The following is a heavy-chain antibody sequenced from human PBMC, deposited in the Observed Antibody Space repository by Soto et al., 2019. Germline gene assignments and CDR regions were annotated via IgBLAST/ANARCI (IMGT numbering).Heavy chain of an antibody. CDR2: IYYSGRT. J-gene: IGHJ6*02. D-gene: IGHD1-7*01. CDR1: GGSISSYY. V-gene: IGHV4-59*01. Sequence: QVQLQESGPGLVKPSETLSLTCTVSGGSISSYYWSWIRQPPGKGLEWIGYIYYSGRTNYNPSLESRVTISVDTSKNQFSLKLSSVTAADTAVYYCAREGLTGTIGLYYYYGMDVWGQGTTVTVSS. CDR3: AREGLTGTIGLYYYYGMDV.